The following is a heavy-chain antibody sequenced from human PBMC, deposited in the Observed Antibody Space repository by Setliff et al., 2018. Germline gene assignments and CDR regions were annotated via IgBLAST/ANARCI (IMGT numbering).Heavy chain of an antibody. Sequence: SETLSLTCTVSGYSISSGYYWSWIRQPPGKGLEWIGYIYYSGNSNYDTNYNPSLKSRVTISVDTSKNQFSLKLSSVTAADTAVYYCASCPFFDYGDPKVAWWYFDLWGRGTLVTVSS. CDR1: GYSISSGYY. V-gene: IGHV4-61*01. J-gene: IGHJ2*01. CDR3: ASCPFFDYGDPKVAWWYFDL. CDR2: IYYSGNSNYDT. D-gene: IGHD4-17*01.